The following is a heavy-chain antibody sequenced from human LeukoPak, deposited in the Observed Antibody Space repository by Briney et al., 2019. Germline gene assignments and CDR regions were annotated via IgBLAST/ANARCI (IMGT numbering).Heavy chain of an antibody. CDR1: GFTFSSYG. CDR3: ARDTTHNVWIAAALNWFDP. D-gene: IGHD6-13*01. CDR2: ISYDGSNK. V-gene: IGHV3-30*03. Sequence: PGRSLRLSCAASGFTFSSYGMHWVRQAPGKGLEWVAVISYDGSNKYYADSVKGRFTISRDNSKNTMYLQMNSLRAEDTAVYYCARDTTHNVWIAAALNWFDPWGQGTLVTVSS. J-gene: IGHJ5*02.